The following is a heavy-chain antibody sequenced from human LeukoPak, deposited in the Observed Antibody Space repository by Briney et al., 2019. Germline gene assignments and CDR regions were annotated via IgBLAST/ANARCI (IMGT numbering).Heavy chain of an antibody. V-gene: IGHV4-31*03. CDR1: GGSIISGGYY. CDR3: ARWGYYDSSGYSPSYYFDY. D-gene: IGHD3-22*01. CDR2: IYYSGST. J-gene: IGHJ4*02. Sequence: SETLSLTCTVSGGSIISGGYYKSWIRQNPGKCLEWIGYIYYSGSTYYNPSLKSRVTISVDTSKNQFSLKLSSVTAADTAVYYCARWGYYDSSGYSPSYYFDYWGQGTLVTVSS.